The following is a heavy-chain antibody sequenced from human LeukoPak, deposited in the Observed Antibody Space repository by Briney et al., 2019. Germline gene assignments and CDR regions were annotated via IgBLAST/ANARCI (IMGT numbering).Heavy chain of an antibody. CDR1: GSTFSSYS. D-gene: IGHD2-2*01. CDR3: ARDLQYCTSTSCPFEY. J-gene: IGHJ4*02. V-gene: IGHV3-21*01. CDR2: ISSSGTYI. Sequence: PGGSLRLSCAASGSTFSSYSMNWVRQAPGKGLEWVSSISSSGTYIYYADSVKGRFTISRDNAKNSLYLQMNSLRAEDTAVYYCARDLQYCTSTSCPFEYWGQGTLVTVSS.